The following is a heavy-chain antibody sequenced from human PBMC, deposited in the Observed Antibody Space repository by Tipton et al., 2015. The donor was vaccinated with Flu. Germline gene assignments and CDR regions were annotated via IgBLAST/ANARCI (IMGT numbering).Heavy chain of an antibody. D-gene: IGHD5-18*01. Sequence: QLVQSGAEVRKPGDSVKISCKASGYTFTDYGLSWVRQAPGQGLEWMGIINPSDDSTSYAQKFQGRVTMTRDTSTSTVYMELSSLRSEDTAVYYCARTDTAMALDYWGQGTLVTVSS. CDR1: GYTFTDYG. V-gene: IGHV1-46*01. J-gene: IGHJ4*02. CDR3: ARTDTAMALDY. CDR2: INPSDDST.